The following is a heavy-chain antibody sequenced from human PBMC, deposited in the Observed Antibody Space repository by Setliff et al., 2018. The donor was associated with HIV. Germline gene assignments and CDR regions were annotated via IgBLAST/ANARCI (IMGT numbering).Heavy chain of an antibody. D-gene: IGHD1-26*01. V-gene: IGHV3-48*01. CDR2: ISATGTTV. Sequence: GGSLRLSCAASGFTFSGYSMNWVRQAPGKGLEWVSSISATGTTVSYADSVRGRFIISRDSVRNEVYLQMKSLRVDDTALYYCVRDQLRWPERWDFDFWGKGTTVTVSS. CDR1: GFTFSGYS. J-gene: IGHJ6*04. CDR3: VRDQLRWPERWDFDF.